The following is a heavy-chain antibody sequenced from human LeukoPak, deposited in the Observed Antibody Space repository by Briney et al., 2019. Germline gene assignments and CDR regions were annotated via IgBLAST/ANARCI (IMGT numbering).Heavy chain of an antibody. Sequence: GGSLRLSCAASGFTFSNYSMNWVRQAPGKGLEWVSSISSSSSYIYYADSVKGRFTISRDNAKNSLYLQMNSLRAEDTAVYYCAIIAVAGLFPLYFDYWGQGTLVTVSS. J-gene: IGHJ4*02. V-gene: IGHV3-21*01. CDR2: ISSSSSYI. D-gene: IGHD6-19*01. CDR1: GFTFSNYS. CDR3: AIIAVAGLFPLYFDY.